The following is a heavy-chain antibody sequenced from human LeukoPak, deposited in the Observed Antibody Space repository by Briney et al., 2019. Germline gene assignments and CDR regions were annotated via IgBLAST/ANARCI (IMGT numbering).Heavy chain of an antibody. D-gene: IGHD3-16*01. Sequence: SETLSLTCTVSGGSISNNNYYWGWIRQPPGRGLEWIGSIFYSGSTYYNPSLKSRVTISADTSKNQFSLKLSSVTAADTAVYYCARQPYYDYVWGGVPFDYWGQGTLVTVSS. V-gene: IGHV4-39*01. CDR3: ARQPYYDYVWGGVPFDY. J-gene: IGHJ4*02. CDR1: GGSISNNNYY. CDR2: IFYSGST.